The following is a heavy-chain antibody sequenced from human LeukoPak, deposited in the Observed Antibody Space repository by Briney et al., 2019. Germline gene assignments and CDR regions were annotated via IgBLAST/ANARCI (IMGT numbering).Heavy chain of an antibody. J-gene: IGHJ5*02. CDR3: ARHLGLWRKPSNWFDP. CDR2: IYYSGST. Sequence: SETLSLTCSVSGGSISSYYWSWIRQPPGKGLEWIGYIYYSGSTNYNPSLKSRLTISVDTSKNQFSLKLSSVTAADTAVYYCARHLGLWRKPSNWFDPWGQGTLVTVSS. CDR1: GGSISSYY. D-gene: IGHD3-16*01. V-gene: IGHV4-59*01.